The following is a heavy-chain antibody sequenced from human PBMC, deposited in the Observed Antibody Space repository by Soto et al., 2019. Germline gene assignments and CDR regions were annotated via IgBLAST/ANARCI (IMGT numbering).Heavy chain of an antibody. CDR3: ARGPSILYYSSDRGFHY. Sequence: SETLSLTCSVSEGSIRSGYFWTWIRQPPGNVLEWIGYIQYSGSTKYTPSLKSRVTISVDMSKNQFYLKLTSVTAADTAAYYCARGPSILYYSSDRGFHYWRKGTLAT. CDR2: IQYSGST. V-gene: IGHV4-61*01. CDR1: EGSIRSGYF. J-gene: IGHJ4*02. D-gene: IGHD6-19*01.